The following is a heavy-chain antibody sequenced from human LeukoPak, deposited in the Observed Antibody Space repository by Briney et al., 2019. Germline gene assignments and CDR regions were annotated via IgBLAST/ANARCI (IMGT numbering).Heavy chain of an antibody. V-gene: IGHV3-23*01. CDR1: GFTFNNFA. J-gene: IGHJ4*02. D-gene: IGHD6-13*01. Sequence: GGSLRLSCAASGFTFNNFAMNCVRQAPGKGLEWVSVISDDGKTTHYADSVKGRVSISRDNSKNTLYLQMNSLRAEDTALYYCAKALYSSSWPQIGYWGQGTLVTVSS. CDR3: AKALYSSSWPQIGY. CDR2: ISDDGKTT.